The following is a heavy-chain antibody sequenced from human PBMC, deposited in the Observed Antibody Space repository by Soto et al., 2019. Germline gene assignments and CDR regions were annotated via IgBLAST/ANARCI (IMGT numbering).Heavy chain of an antibody. CDR2: ISAHNGDT. D-gene: IGHD3-22*01. Sequence: ASVKVSCKASGYTFNYYGISWVRQAPGQGREWVGWISAHNGDTKYAQNLQGRLTLTTDTSTSTAYMELTSLTSDDTAVYYCARDWSRYFDSSVLMWFYWGQGTLVTVSS. V-gene: IGHV1-18*04. CDR1: GYTFNYYG. J-gene: IGHJ4*02. CDR3: ARDWSRYFDSSVLMWFY.